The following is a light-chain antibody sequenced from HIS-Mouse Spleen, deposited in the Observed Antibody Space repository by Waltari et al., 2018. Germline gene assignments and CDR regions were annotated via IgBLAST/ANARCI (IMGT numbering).Light chain of an antibody. Sequence: QSALTQPAPVSGSPGQSITISCTGTSSHVGRSTLVSWYQQHPGKAPKLMIYEGSKRPSGVSNRFSGSKSGNTASLTISGLQAEDEADYYCCSYAGSSTWVFGGGTKLTVL. J-gene: IGLJ3*02. CDR2: EGS. CDR1: SSHVGRSTL. CDR3: CSYAGSSTWV. V-gene: IGLV2-23*01.